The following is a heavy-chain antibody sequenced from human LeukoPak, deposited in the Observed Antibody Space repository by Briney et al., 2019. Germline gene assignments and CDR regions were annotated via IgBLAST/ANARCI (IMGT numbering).Heavy chain of an antibody. J-gene: IGHJ4*02. V-gene: IGHV4-31*03. Sequence: PSQTLSLTCTVSGGSISSGGYYWSWIRQHPGKGLEWIGYIYYSGSTYYNPSLKSRVTISVDTSKNQFSLKLSSVTAADTAFYYCARHKWNGNWEVDHWGQGTLVTVSS. CDR1: GGSISSGGYY. CDR2: IYYSGST. D-gene: IGHD1-20*01. CDR3: ARHKWNGNWEVDH.